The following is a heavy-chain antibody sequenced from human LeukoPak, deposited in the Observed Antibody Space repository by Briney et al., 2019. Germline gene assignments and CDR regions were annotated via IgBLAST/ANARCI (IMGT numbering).Heavy chain of an antibody. CDR3: ASGFLEWLWAFDY. CDR2: ISSSSSSYI. Sequence: PGGSLRLSCAASGFTFSSYSMNWVRQAPGKGLEWVSSISSSSSSYIYYADSVKGRFTISRDNAKNSLYLQMNSLRAEDTAVYYCASGFLEWLWAFDYWGQGTLVTVSS. V-gene: IGHV3-21*01. J-gene: IGHJ4*02. D-gene: IGHD3-3*01. CDR1: GFTFSSYS.